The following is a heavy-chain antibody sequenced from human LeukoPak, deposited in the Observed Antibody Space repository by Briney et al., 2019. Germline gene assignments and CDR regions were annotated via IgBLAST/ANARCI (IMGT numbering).Heavy chain of an antibody. J-gene: IGHJ6*04. Sequence: ASETLSLTCTVSGSSISSSSYYWGWIRQPPGKGLEWIGSIYYSGSTYYNPSLKSRVTISVDTSKNQFSLKLSSVTAADTAVYYCARQGSSWYADVWGKGTTVTISS. V-gene: IGHV4-39*01. CDR3: ARQGSSWYADV. D-gene: IGHD6-13*01. CDR2: IYYSGST. CDR1: GSSISSSSYY.